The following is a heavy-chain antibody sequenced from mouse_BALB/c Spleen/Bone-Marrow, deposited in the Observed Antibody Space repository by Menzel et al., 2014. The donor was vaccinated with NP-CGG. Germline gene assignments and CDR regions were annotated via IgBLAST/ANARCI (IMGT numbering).Heavy chain of an antibody. V-gene: IGHV2-9*02. D-gene: IGHD2-3*01. CDR1: GFSLXSYG. CDR2: IWAGGST. CDR3: VRGGGDGYYNWYFDV. Sequence: VKVVESGPGLVAPSQSLSITCTVSGFSLXSYGVHWVRQSPGKGLEWLGVIWAGGSTNYNSALMSRLSISKDNSKSXVFLKMNSLQTDDKAMYYCVRGGGDGYYNWYFDVRGAGTTVTVSS. J-gene: IGHJ1*01.